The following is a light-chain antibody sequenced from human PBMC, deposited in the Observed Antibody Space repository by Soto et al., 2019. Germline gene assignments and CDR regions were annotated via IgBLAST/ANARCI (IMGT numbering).Light chain of an antibody. V-gene: IGKV3-15*01. Sequence: EIGMTQSPATLSLAPGERATLSCRASQTVASNIAWYQQKPGQAPRLLIHGASTRATGVSARFSGTGSGTEFTLTISSLQSEDFAVYYCQQYHNWPPQYTFGQGTRLQIK. CDR2: GAS. CDR3: QQYHNWPPQYT. CDR1: QTVASN. J-gene: IGKJ2*01.